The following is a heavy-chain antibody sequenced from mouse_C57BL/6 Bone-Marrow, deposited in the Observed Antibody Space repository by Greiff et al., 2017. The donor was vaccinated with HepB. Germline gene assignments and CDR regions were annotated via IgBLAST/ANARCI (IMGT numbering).Heavy chain of an antibody. Sequence: QVQLQQPGAELVKPGASVKVSCKASGYTFTSYWMHWVKQRPGQGLEWIGRIHPSDSDTNYNQKFKGKATLTVDKSSSTAYMQLSSLTSEDSAVYYCDILYGYEDYYAMGYWGQGTSVTVSS. J-gene: IGHJ4*01. CDR2: IHPSDSDT. V-gene: IGHV1-74*01. CDR3: DILYGYEDYYAMGY. D-gene: IGHD2-2*01. CDR1: GYTFTSYW.